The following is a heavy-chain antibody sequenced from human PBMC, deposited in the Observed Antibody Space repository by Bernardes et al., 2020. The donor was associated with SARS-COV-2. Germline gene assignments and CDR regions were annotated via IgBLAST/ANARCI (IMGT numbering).Heavy chain of an antibody. CDR1: GFTFSSYA. Sequence: GGSLRLSCAASGFTFSSYAMSWVRQAPGKGLEWVSAISGSGGSTYYADSVKGRFTISRDNSKNTLYLQMNSLRAEDTAVYYCAKDLFSGWNDVGRYYYYGMDVWGQGTTVTVSS. D-gene: IGHD1-1*01. CDR3: AKDLFSGWNDVGRYYYYGMDV. J-gene: IGHJ6*02. V-gene: IGHV3-23*01. CDR2: ISGSGGST.